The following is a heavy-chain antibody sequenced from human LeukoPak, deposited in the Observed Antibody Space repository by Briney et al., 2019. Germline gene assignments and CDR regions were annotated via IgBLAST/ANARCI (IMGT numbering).Heavy chain of an antibody. V-gene: IGHV1-2*02. D-gene: IGHD6-13*01. CDR3: ARVSLSSSSWYDWLDP. Sequence: GASVKVSCKASGYTFTGYYMHWVRQAPGQGLEWMGWINPNSGDTTYAQKFQGRVTMTRDTSISTAYMELSRLRSDDTAVYYCARVSLSSSSWYDWLDPWGQGTLVTASS. CDR2: INPNSGDT. CDR1: GYTFTGYY. J-gene: IGHJ5*02.